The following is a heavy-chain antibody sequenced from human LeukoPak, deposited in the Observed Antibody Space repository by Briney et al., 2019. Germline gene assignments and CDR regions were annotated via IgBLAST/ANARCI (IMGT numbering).Heavy chain of an antibody. CDR2: IYYSGRT. V-gene: IGHV4-61*01. Sequence: PSETLSLTCTVSGGSISSSSHYWSWIRQPPGKGLEWIGYIYYSGRTYYNPSLKSRITISVDTSKNQFSLKLSSVTAADTAVYYCARGFYSPHYWGQGTLVSVSS. CDR3: ARGFYSPHY. J-gene: IGHJ4*02. CDR1: GGSISSSSHY. D-gene: IGHD4-11*01.